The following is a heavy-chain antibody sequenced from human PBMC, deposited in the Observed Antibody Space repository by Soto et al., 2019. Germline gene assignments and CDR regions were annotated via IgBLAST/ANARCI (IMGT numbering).Heavy chain of an antibody. CDR2: INHSGST. D-gene: IGHD5-12*01. CDR3: ARGGGGRSIVATTPVYYIDY. Sequence: PSETLSLTCAVYGGSFSGYYWSWIRQPPGKGLEWIGEINHSGSTNYNPSLKSRVTISVDTSKNQFSLKLSSVTAADTAVYYCARGGGGRSIVATTPVYYIDYSGQATLVTVSS. V-gene: IGHV4-34*01. CDR1: GGSFSGYY. J-gene: IGHJ4*02.